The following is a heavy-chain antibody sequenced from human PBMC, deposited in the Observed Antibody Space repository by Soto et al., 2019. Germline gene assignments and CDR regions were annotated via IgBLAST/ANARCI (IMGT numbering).Heavy chain of an antibody. D-gene: IGHD6-6*01. CDR2: IYPSDSDV. J-gene: IGHJ4*02. Sequence: ESLKISCKGFGYSFVHYWIGWVRQTPGTGLEWMGLIYPSDSDVRYSPSFQGQVTISADKSINTAYLQWSGLKASDTAIYYCARPRDYSTSLSFLYWGQGTQVTVSS. CDR1: GYSFVHYW. CDR3: ARPRDYSTSLSFLY. V-gene: IGHV5-51*01.